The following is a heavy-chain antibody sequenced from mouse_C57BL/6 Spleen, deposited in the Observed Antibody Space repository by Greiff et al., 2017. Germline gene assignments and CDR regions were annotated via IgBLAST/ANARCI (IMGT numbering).Heavy chain of an antibody. Sequence: DVMLVESGGGLVKPGGSLKLSCAASGFTFSSYAMSWVRQTPEKRLEWVATISDGGSYTYYPDNVKGRFTISRDDAKNNLYLQMSHLKSEDTAMYYCAREADSSGYHYWGQGTTLTVSS. CDR1: GFTFSSYA. V-gene: IGHV5-4*01. D-gene: IGHD3-2*02. J-gene: IGHJ2*01. CDR2: ISDGGSYT. CDR3: AREADSSGYHY.